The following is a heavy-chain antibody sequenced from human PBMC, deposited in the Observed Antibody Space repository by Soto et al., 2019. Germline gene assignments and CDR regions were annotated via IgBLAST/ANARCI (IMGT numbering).Heavy chain of an antibody. CDR3: ARIATTTLGGPIDY. J-gene: IGHJ4*02. CDR2: INYSGSF. V-gene: IGHV4-28*05. D-gene: IGHD4-4*01. CDR1: GYFISSSHW. Sequence: QVQVQESGPGLVKASDTLSLTCRVSGYFISSSHWGGWIRQPPGKGLEWIGHINYSGSFYHDPSLTSRVTLSLDTSKHQFSLRLSSVTAVDTAVYYCARIATTTLGGPIDYWGRGTLVTVSS.